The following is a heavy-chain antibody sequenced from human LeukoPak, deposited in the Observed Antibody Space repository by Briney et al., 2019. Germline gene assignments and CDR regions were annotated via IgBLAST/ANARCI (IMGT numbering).Heavy chain of an antibody. J-gene: IGHJ4*02. D-gene: IGHD1-20*01. CDR3: ARDGPEGDNWLYVDY. CDR1: GYTFTSYA. V-gene: IGHV7-4-1*02. Sequence: ASVKVSCTASGYTFTSYAMNWVRQAPGQGLEWMGWINTNTGNPTYAQGFTGRFVFSLDTSVSTAYLQISSLKAEDTAVYYCARDGPEGDNWLYVDYWGQGTLVTVSS. CDR2: INTNTGNP.